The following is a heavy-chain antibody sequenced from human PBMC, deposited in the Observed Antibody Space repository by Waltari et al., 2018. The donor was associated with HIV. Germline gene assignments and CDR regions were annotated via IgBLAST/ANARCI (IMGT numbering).Heavy chain of an antibody. V-gene: IGHV3-30*02. D-gene: IGHD2-15*01. Sequence: QGQLVESGGGVVQPGGSLRLSCAAPGLRLRISGVHWVRQAPGKGLGWVTFIRYDGNTKYYADSVKGRFTISRDNSKNTLYLQMSSLRAEDTAVYYCAKELRSGYSYYYYGMDVWGQGTTVTVSS. J-gene: IGHJ6*02. CDR2: IRYDGNTK. CDR1: GLRLRISG. CDR3: AKELRSGYSYYYYGMDV.